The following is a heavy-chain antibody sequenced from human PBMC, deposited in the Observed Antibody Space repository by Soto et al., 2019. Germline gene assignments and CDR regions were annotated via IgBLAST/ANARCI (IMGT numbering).Heavy chain of an antibody. V-gene: IGHV4-34*01. Sequence: SETLSLTCAVYGGSFSGYYWSWIRQPPGKGLEWIGEINHSGSTNYNPSLKSRVTISVDTSKNQFSLKLSSVTAADTAVYYCARKHYDFWKAYGMDVWGQGTTVTVSS. CDR2: INHSGST. CDR3: ARKHYDFWKAYGMDV. CDR1: GGSFSGYY. D-gene: IGHD3-3*01. J-gene: IGHJ6*02.